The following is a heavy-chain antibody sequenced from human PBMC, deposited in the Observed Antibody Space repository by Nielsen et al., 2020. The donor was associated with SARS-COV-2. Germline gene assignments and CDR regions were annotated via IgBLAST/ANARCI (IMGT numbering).Heavy chain of an antibody. Sequence: GGSLRLSCAASGFTFSSYGMHWVRQAPGKGLEWVAVIWYDGSNKYYADSVKGRFTISRDNSKNTLYLQMNSLRAEDTAVYYCAKDLLRIAVAGTDYWGQGTLVTVS. J-gene: IGHJ4*02. CDR1: GFTFSSYG. V-gene: IGHV3-30*02. D-gene: IGHD6-19*01. CDR3: AKDLLRIAVAGTDY. CDR2: IWYDGSNK.